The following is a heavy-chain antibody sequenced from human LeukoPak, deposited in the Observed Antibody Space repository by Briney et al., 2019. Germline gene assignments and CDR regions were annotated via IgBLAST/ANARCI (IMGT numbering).Heavy chain of an antibody. J-gene: IGHJ4*02. CDR3: AKILGIAAAGVFDY. CDR2: ISGSGGST. V-gene: IGHV3-23*01. Sequence: PGGSLRLSCAASGFRFSTYAMNWVRQAPGKGLEWVSAISGSGGSTYYADSVKGRFTISRDNSKNTLYLQMNSLRAEDTAVYYCAKILGIAAAGVFDYWGQGTLVTVSS. D-gene: IGHD6-13*01. CDR1: GFRFSTYA.